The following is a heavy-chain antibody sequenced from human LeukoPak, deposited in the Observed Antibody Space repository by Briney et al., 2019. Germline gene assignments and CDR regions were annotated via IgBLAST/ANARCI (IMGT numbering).Heavy chain of an antibody. V-gene: IGHV4-31*03. CDR2: IYYSGNT. Sequence: PSQTLSLTCTVSGGSISSGGYYWSWIRQHPGKGLEWIGYIYYSGNTYYNPSLKSRVTISVDTSKNQFSLKLSSVTAADTAVYYCARCPRDSYSIFGVVTQLGYMDVWGKGTTVTVSS. CDR1: GGSISSGGYY. J-gene: IGHJ6*03. CDR3: ARCPRDSYSIFGVVTQLGYMDV. D-gene: IGHD3-3*01.